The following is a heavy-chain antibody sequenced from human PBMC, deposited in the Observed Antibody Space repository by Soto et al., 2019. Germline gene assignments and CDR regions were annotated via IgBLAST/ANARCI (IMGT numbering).Heavy chain of an antibody. CDR3: AKDILGITIFGVVILTIAGLYMDV. J-gene: IGHJ6*03. Sequence: GGSLRLSCAASGFTFDDYAMHWVRQAPGKGLEWVSGISWNSGSIGYADSVKGRFTISRDNAKNSLYLQMNSLRAEDTALYYCAKDILGITIFGVVILTIAGLYMDVWGKGTTVTVSS. CDR1: GFTFDDYA. CDR2: ISWNSGSI. D-gene: IGHD3-3*01. V-gene: IGHV3-9*01.